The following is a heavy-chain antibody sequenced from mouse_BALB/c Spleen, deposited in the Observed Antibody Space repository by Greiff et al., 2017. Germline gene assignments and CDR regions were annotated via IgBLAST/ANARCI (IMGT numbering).Heavy chain of an antibody. CDR1: GYTFSSYW. CDR3: ARGLRRGTWFAY. Sequence: QVQLQQSGAELMKPGASVKISCKATGYTFSSYWIEWVKQRPGHGLEWIGEILPGSGSTNYNEKFKGKATFTADTSSNTAYMQLSSLTSEDSAVYYCARGLRRGTWFAYWGQGTLVTVSA. CDR2: ILPGSGST. D-gene: IGHD2-4*01. V-gene: IGHV1-9*01. J-gene: IGHJ3*01.